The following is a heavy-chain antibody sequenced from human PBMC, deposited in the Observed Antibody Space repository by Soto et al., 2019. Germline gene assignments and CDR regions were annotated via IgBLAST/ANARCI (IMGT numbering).Heavy chain of an antibody. Sequence: SETLSLTCNVSGGAISGYFWSWIRQPPGKGLEWIGHTHYTGNSKYNPSLKSLAIISEEGSKSQFSLSLSSVTAADTATYYCARHVGSSWYWAFDIWGPGTMVTVSS. D-gene: IGHD2-8*02. CDR3: ARHVGSSWYWAFDI. CDR1: GGAISGYF. V-gene: IGHV4-59*08. J-gene: IGHJ3*02. CDR2: THYTGNS.